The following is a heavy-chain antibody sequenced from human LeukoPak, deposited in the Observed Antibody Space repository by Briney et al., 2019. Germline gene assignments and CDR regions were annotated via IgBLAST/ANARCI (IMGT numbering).Heavy chain of an antibody. CDR3: AKSPPPITMIVVVIQAPNFDY. Sequence: GGSLRLSCAASGFTFSSYAMSWVRQAPGKGLEWVSAISGSGGSTYYADSVKGRFTISRDNSKNMLYLQMNSLRAEDTAVYYCAKSPPPITMIVVVIQAPNFDYWGQGTLVTVSS. J-gene: IGHJ4*02. V-gene: IGHV3-23*01. CDR1: GFTFSSYA. CDR2: ISGSGGST. D-gene: IGHD3-22*01.